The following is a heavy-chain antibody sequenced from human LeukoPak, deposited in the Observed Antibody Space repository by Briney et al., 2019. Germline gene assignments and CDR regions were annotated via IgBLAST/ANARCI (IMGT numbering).Heavy chain of an antibody. CDR2: VNLQGST. J-gene: IGHJ4*02. CDR1: GGSITNTNY. V-gene: IGHV4-4*02. CDR3: AREGGPYRPLDY. Sequence: PSETLSLTCGVSGGSITNTNYWTWVGPPPGKGLEWIGEVNLQGSTNYNPSLMGRVAISVDTSETHISLQLTSVTAADTAVYYCAREGGPYRPLDYSGQGTLVTVSS.